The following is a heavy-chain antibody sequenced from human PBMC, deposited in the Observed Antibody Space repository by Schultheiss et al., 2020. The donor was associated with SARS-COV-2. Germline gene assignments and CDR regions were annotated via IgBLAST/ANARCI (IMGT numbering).Heavy chain of an antibody. CDR1: GFTFSNAW. CDR3: ARDGRTMTYFDY. Sequence: GGSLRLSCAASGFTFSNAWMSWVRQAPGKGLVWVSRINSDGSSTSYADSVKGRFTSSRDNSKNTLYLQMNSLRAEDTAVYYCARDGRTMTYFDYWGQGTLVTVSS. CDR2: INSDGSST. V-gene: IGHV3-74*01. J-gene: IGHJ4*02. D-gene: IGHD3-3*01.